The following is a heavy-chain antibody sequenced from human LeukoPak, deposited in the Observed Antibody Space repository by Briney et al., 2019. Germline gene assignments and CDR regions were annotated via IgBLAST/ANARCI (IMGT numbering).Heavy chain of an antibody. CDR3: AREGSDWNYYYYMDV. CDR1: GFTFSSYW. J-gene: IGHJ6*03. D-gene: IGHD6-19*01. V-gene: IGHV3-7*01. Sequence: GGSLRLSCAASGFTFSSYWMTWVRQAPGKGLEWVANIKQDGSEKHYVDSVKGRFTISRDNAKNSLYLQMNSLRAEDTAVYYCAREGSDWNYYYYMDVWGKGTTVTISS. CDR2: IKQDGSEK.